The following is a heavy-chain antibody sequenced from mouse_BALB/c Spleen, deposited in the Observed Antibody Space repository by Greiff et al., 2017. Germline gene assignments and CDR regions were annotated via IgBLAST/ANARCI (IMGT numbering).Heavy chain of an antibody. Sequence: QVHVKQSGAELMKPGASVKISCKATGYTFSSYWIEWVKQRPGHGLEWIGEILPGSGSTNYNEKFKGKATFTADTSSNTAYMQLSSLTSEDSAVYYCAKGADSSGHGYYYYAMDYWGQGTSVTVSS. D-gene: IGHD3-2*01. J-gene: IGHJ4*01. CDR1: GYTFSSYW. V-gene: IGHV1-9*01. CDR2: ILPGSGST. CDR3: AKGADSSGHGYYYYAMDY.